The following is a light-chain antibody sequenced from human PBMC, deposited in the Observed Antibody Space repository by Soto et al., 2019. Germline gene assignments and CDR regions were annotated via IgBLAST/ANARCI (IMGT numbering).Light chain of an antibody. CDR3: CSYAGTTTWV. V-gene: IGLV2-23*02. CDR2: EVT. J-gene: IGLJ3*02. Sequence: QSVLTQPASVSGSPGQSITISCTGTSSDVGSHNFVSWYQQRPGKAPKLMIFEVTKRPSGVSSRFSASKSGNTASLTISGDQAEDEADYYCCSYAGTTTWVFGGGTKLTVL. CDR1: SSDVGSHNF.